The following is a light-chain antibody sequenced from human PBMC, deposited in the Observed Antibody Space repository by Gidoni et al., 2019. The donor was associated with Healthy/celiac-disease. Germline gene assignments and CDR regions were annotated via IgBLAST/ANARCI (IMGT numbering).Light chain of an antibody. J-gene: IGKJ4*01. CDR1: QRISSY. V-gene: IGKV1-39*01. CDR3: QQRYSTLSLT. Sequence: DIQMTQSPSSLSAYVGDRVTITCRAVQRISSYLNWYQQKPGKAPTLLIYAASSVQSGVPSRFSGSGSWTDFTLTISSLQPEVFATFYCQQRYSTLSLTFXGXTKVEIK. CDR2: AAS.